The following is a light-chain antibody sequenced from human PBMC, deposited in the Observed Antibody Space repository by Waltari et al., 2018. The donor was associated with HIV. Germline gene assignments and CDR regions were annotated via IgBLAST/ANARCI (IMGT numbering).Light chain of an antibody. CDR1: SGSVSTSYY. J-gene: IGLJ3*02. CDR3: VLYMGSGIGV. V-gene: IGLV8-61*01. CDR2: STN. Sequence: QTVVTQAPSFSVSPGGTVTLTCGLSSGSVSTSYYPNWYQQTPGQAPRTLIYSTNTRSSGVPDRFSGSILGNKAALTITGAQADDESDYYCVLYMGSGIGVFGGGTKLTVL.